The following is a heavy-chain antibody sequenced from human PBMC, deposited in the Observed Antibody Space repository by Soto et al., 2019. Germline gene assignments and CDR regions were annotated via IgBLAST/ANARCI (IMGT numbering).Heavy chain of an antibody. J-gene: IGHJ3*02. V-gene: IGHV2-5*02. D-gene: IGHD3-22*01. Sequence: QITLKESGPTLGKPTQTLTLTCTFSGFSLSTSGVGVGWFRQPPGKALEWLALIYWDDDKRYSPSLKSRLTITKDTSKNQVVLTMTNMDPVDTATYYCAHRGSITMTYDAFDIWGQGTMVTVSS. CDR1: GFSLSTSGVG. CDR3: AHRGSITMTYDAFDI. CDR2: IYWDDDK.